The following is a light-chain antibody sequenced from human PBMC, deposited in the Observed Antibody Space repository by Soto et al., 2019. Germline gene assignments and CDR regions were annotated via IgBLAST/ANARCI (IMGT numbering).Light chain of an antibody. Sequence: EIVLTQSPATLSLSPGQRATLSCRASQSVGSYLACYQQKPGQAPRLLIYDASNRATGITDRFSGSGSGTDFTLTISSLEPEDFAVYYCHQRSNWPRTFGQGTKLEIK. CDR2: DAS. CDR3: HQRSNWPRT. V-gene: IGKV3-11*01. J-gene: IGKJ2*01. CDR1: QSVGSY.